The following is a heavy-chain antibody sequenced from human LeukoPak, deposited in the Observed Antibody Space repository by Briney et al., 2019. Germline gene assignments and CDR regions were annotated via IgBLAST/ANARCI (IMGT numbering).Heavy chain of an antibody. Sequence: GSLRLSCAASGFTFSSYEMNWVRQAPGKGLEWIGGINHSGSTNYNPSLKSRVTISVDTSKNQFSLKLSSVTAADTAVYYCARVSQSLDTGTTAWDWFDPWGQGTLVTVSS. CDR3: ARVSQSLDTGTTAWDWFDP. CDR2: INHSGST. D-gene: IGHD1-7*01. CDR1: GFTFSSYE. V-gene: IGHV4-34*01. J-gene: IGHJ5*02.